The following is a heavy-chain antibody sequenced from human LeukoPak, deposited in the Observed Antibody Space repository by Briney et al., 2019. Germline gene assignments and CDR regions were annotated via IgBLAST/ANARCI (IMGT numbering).Heavy chain of an antibody. V-gene: IGHV3-48*03. D-gene: IGHD1-26*01. CDR1: GFTFSSYE. CDR3: ARDTRTEVGAIRIADY. CDR2: IGGSGSTK. Sequence: PGGSLRLSCAASGFTFSSYEMNWVRQAPGKGLEWVSYIGGSGSTKFYADSVKGRFTISRDNAKNSLFLQMNSLRAEDTAVYYCARDTRTEVGAIRIADYWGQGTLVTVSS. J-gene: IGHJ4*02.